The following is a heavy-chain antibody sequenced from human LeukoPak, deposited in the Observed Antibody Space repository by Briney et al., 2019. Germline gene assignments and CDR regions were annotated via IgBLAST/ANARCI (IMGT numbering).Heavy chain of an antibody. Sequence: PPGGSLRLSCAASGLTFSSDWMHWVRQVPGKGLVWVSRINSDASTINYADSVKGRFTISRGNAKNTLYLQMNNLRAEDTAVYYCAREDCTIGAVCSSLLDHWGRGTLVTVSS. V-gene: IGHV3-74*01. J-gene: IGHJ4*02. CDR2: INSDASTI. D-gene: IGHD2-8*01. CDR1: GLTFSSDW. CDR3: AREDCTIGAVCSSLLDH.